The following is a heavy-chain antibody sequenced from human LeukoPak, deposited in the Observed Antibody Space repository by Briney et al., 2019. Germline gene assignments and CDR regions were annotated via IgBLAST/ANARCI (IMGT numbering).Heavy chain of an antibody. D-gene: IGHD5-12*01. CDR1: GFTFSSYS. V-gene: IGHV3-21*05. CDR2: ISSSSDYI. J-gene: IGHJ4*02. Sequence: GWSLRLSCAASGFTFSSYSMNWVRQAPGKGLEWVSYISSSSDYIYYADSVKGRFTISRDNAKNSLYLQMNSLRAEDTALYYCARAEGYGAIDYWGQGTLVTVSS. CDR3: ARAEGYGAIDY.